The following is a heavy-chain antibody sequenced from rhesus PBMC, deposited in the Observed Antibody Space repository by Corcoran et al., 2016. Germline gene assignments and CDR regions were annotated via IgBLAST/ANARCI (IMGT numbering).Heavy chain of an antibody. CDR2: SYGSGSST. J-gene: IGHJ3*01. V-gene: IGHV4-169*02. D-gene: IGHD6-31*01. CDR1: GVSISSSY. Sequence: QLQLQESGPGLVKPSETLSVTCAVSGVSISSSYWSWIRQAPGKGLEWIGYSYGSGSSTNYIPARTSRVTLTVDTSTNQRSMKLSSVTAADTAVYYCASGAAAGGPYDAFDFWGQGLRVTVSS. CDR3: ASGAAAGGPYDAFDF.